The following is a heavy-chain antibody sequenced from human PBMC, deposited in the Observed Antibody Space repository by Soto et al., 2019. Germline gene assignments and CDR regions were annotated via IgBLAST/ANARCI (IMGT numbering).Heavy chain of an antibody. CDR1: GITATNGH. CDR3: ARDWNGDKYFDF. V-gene: IGHV3-53*01. D-gene: IGHD4-17*01. CDR2: IYSDDNT. Sequence: DVQLVKSGGGLIQPGGSLILSCAASGITATNGHMNWVRQAPGKGLEWVSVIYSDDNTNYADAVKGRFTISRDTSKNTVYLQMNSLRAEDTAVYYCARDWNGDKYFDFWDQGSLVTVSS. J-gene: IGHJ4*02.